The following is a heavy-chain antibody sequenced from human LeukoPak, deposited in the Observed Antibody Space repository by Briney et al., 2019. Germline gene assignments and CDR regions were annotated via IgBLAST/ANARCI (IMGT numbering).Heavy chain of an antibody. V-gene: IGHV1-69*04. J-gene: IGHJ4*02. D-gene: IGHD2-21*02. CDR2: IIPILGIA. CDR3: ARSGNSWSFDY. CDR1: GGTFSSYA. Sequence: ASVKVSCKASGGTFSSYAIGWVRQAPGQGLEWMGRIIPILGIANYAQKFQGRVTITADKSTSTAYMELSSLRSEDTAVYYCARSGNSWSFDYWGQGTLVTVSS.